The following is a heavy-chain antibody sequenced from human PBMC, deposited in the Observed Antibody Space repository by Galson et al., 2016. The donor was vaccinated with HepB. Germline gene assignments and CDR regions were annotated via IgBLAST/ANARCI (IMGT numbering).Heavy chain of an antibody. D-gene: IGHD3-22*01. CDR3: ARTDSSGYMVEY. CDR1: GGSISSGDYY. Sequence: TLSLTCTVSGGSISSGDYYWSWIRQPPGKGLEWIGYIYKSGTTYYNPSLKSRVTISVDTSTNQFSLKLSSVTAADTAVYYCARTDSSGYMVEYWGLGSLITVSS. V-gene: IGHV4-30-4*08. CDR2: IYKSGTT. J-gene: IGHJ4*02.